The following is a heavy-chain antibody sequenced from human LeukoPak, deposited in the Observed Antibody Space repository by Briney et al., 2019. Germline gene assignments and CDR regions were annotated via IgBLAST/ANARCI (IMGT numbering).Heavy chain of an antibody. D-gene: IGHD1-26*01. CDR1: GYTFSSYG. Sequence: GASVKVSCKASGYTFSSYGISWVRQAPGQGLEWMGWSSAYNGNTNYAQKLQGRVTMTTDTSTSTAYMELRSLRSDDTAVYYCARDWGIVGAPGGSDYWGQGTLVTVSS. V-gene: IGHV1-18*01. CDR3: ARDWGIVGAPGGSDY. CDR2: SSAYNGNT. J-gene: IGHJ4*02.